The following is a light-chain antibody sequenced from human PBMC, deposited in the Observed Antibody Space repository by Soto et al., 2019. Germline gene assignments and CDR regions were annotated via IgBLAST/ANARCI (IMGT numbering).Light chain of an antibody. J-gene: IGKJ5*01. CDR2: GAS. CDR3: QQYGSSPPIT. CDR1: QNINSDY. V-gene: IGKV3-20*01. Sequence: EIVTTQTPGTLSLSPGERSTLSCRASQNINSDYFAWYQEKPGQAPXLXXYGASSRATGIPDRFSGSGSGTDFTLTISRLEPEDFAVYYGQQYGSSPPITFGQGTRLEIK.